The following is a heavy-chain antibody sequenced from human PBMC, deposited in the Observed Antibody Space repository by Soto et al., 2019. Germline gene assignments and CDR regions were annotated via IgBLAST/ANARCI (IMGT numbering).Heavy chain of an antibody. J-gene: IGHJ4*02. Sequence: GGSLRLSCAAPGFSFSSYGMHWVRQAPGKGLKWVAVISYDGRNKYYADSVKGRFTISRDNSKSTLYLQMNSLRAEDTAVYYCAKDVRFSNSWYLDYWGQGTLVTVSS. CDR2: ISYDGRNK. CDR3: AKDVRFSNSWYLDY. D-gene: IGHD2-2*01. CDR1: GFSFSSYG. V-gene: IGHV3-30*18.